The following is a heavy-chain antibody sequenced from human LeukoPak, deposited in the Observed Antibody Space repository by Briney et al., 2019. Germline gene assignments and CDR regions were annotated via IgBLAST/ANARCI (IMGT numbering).Heavy chain of an antibody. Sequence: GRSLRLSCAASGFSFSRYAMHWVRQAPGKGLEWVAVISYDGSDKYYADSVKGRVTISRDNSEDTLYLEMDSLRPEDTAVYYCARDNSGEARYSSGWYDYWGQGTLVTVSS. J-gene: IGHJ4*02. V-gene: IGHV3-30*03. CDR3: ARDNSGEARYSSGWYDY. CDR1: GFSFSRYA. CDR2: ISYDGSDK. D-gene: IGHD6-19*01.